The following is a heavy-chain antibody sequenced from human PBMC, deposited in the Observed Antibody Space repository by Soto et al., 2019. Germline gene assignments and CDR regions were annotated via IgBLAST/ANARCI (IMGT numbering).Heavy chain of an antibody. CDR1: GFTFSRYG. J-gene: IGHJ4*02. Sequence: PGGSLRLSCAASGFTFSRYGMHWVRQAPGKGLEWVAVISYDGSNKYYADSVKGRVTISRDNSKNILYLQMNSLRAEDTAVYYCAKDYYDSSGYYPQVGLFDYWGQGTLVTVSS. CDR2: ISYDGSNK. D-gene: IGHD3-22*01. V-gene: IGHV3-30*18. CDR3: AKDYYDSSGYYPQVGLFDY.